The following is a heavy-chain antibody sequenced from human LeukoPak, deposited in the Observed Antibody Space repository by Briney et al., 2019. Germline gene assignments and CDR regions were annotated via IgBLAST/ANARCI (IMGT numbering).Heavy chain of an antibody. CDR1: GYSFTTYW. Sequence: GESLKISCKGSGYSFTTYWIAWVRQTPGKGLEWMGIIYPGDSDTRYSPSFQGRVTISADKSMRVAYLQWTSLKASDTAMYYCAWSASGATFDYWGQGTLVTVSS. D-gene: IGHD2-8*02. V-gene: IGHV5-51*01. J-gene: IGHJ4*02. CDR2: IYPGDSDT. CDR3: AWSASGATFDY.